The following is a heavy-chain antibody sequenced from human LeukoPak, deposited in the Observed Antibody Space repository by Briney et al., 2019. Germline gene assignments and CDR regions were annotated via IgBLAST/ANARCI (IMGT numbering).Heavy chain of an antibody. D-gene: IGHD5-12*01. V-gene: IGHV1-46*01. CDR2: ISPSGGSI. J-gene: IGHJ4*02. Sequence: ASVKVSCKASGYIFTTYYMHWLRQAPGQGLEWMGIISPSGGSIRYAQKFQGRVTMTRDTSTSTAYMDLSSLRSEDTAVYYWARDILPSYSGYDRTLPDYWGQGTLVTVSS. CDR3: ARDILPSYSGYDRTLPDY. CDR1: GYIFTTYY.